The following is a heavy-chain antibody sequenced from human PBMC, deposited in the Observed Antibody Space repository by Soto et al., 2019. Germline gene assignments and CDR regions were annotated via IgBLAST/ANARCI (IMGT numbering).Heavy chain of an antibody. CDR2: ISYDGSNK. CDR1: GFTFSSSG. CDR3: AKPRPYGDYFDY. D-gene: IGHD4-17*01. Sequence: PGGSLRLSCAASGFTFSSSGMHWVRQAPGKGLEWVAVISYDGSNKYYADSVKGRFTISRDNSKNTLYLQMNSLRAEDTAVYYCAKPRPYGDYFDYWGQGTLVTVSS. J-gene: IGHJ4*02. V-gene: IGHV3-30*18.